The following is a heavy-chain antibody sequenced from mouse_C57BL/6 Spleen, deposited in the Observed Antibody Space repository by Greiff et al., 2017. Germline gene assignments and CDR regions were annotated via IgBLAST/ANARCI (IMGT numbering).Heavy chain of an antibody. D-gene: IGHD1-2*01. CDR2: IDPETGGT. Sequence: QVQLQQSGAELVRPGASVTLSCKASGYTFTDYEMHWVKQTPVHGLEWIGAIDPETGGTAYNQKFKGKAILTADKSSSTAYMELRSLASEDSTVYYCTNYGGYYFDYWGQGTTLTVSS. CDR3: TNYGGYYFDY. CDR1: GYTFTDYE. J-gene: IGHJ2*01. V-gene: IGHV1-15*01.